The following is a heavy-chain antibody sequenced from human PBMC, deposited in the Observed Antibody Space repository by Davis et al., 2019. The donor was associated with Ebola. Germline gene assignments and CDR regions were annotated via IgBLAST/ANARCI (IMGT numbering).Heavy chain of an antibody. CDR2: ISWNSGSI. V-gene: IGHV3-9*01. CDR1: GFTFDDYA. J-gene: IGHJ6*02. CDR3: AGNSGVYYYGMDV. D-gene: IGHD5-12*01. Sequence: GGSLRLSCAASGFTFDDYAMHWVRQAPGKGLEWVSGISWNSGSIGYADSVKGRFTISRDNAKNSLYLQMNSLRAEDTAVYYCAGNSGVYYYGMDVWGQGTTVTVSS.